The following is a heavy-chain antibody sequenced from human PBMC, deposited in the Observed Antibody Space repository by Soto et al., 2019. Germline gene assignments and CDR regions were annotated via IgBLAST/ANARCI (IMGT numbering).Heavy chain of an antibody. CDR3: AKSPFWSGSYYFDY. Sequence: EVQLVESGGGLVQPGRSLRLSCAASGFTFDDYAMHWVRQAPGKGLGWVSGISWNSGSIGYADSVKGRFTISRDNAKNSLYLQMNSLRAEDTALYYCAKSPFWSGSYYFDYWGQGTLVTVSS. CDR2: ISWNSGSI. D-gene: IGHD3-3*01. J-gene: IGHJ4*02. V-gene: IGHV3-9*01. CDR1: GFTFDDYA.